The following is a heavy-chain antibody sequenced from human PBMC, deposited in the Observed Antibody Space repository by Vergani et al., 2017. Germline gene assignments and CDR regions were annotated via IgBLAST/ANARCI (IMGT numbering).Heavy chain of an antibody. Sequence: QVQLVQSGAEVKKPGASVKVSCKASGYSFTSYFMHWVRQAPGQGLEWTGIINPSGGSTTYAQKFQGIVTMTRDTSTNTVYMELSSLRSEDTAVYYCARAKSNYVPFDYWGQGTLVTVSS. CDR3: ARAKSNYVPFDY. CDR2: INPSGGST. V-gene: IGHV1-46*01. D-gene: IGHD4-11*01. J-gene: IGHJ4*02. CDR1: GYSFTSYF.